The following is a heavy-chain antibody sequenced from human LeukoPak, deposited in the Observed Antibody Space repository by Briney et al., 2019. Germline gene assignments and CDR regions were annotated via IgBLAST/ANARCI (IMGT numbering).Heavy chain of an antibody. CDR1: GFTFSSYA. J-gene: IGHJ4*02. V-gene: IGHV3-23*01. CDR2: ISGSGGST. Sequence: LTGGSLRLSCAASGFTFSSYAMSWVRQAPGKGLEWVSAISGSGGSTYYADSVKGRFTISRDNSKNTLYLQMNSLRAEDTAVYYCAREYSSSSEDLFLCFDYWGQGTLVTVSS. D-gene: IGHD6-6*01. CDR3: AREYSSSSEDLFLCFDY.